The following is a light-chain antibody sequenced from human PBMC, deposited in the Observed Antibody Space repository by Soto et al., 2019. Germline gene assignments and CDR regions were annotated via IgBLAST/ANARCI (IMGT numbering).Light chain of an antibody. CDR1: NIGSKS. CDR3: QVWDSSSDHYV. Sequence: SYELTQPPSVSVAPGKTARITCGGNNIGSKSVHWYQQKPGQAPVLVIYYDSDRPSGIPERLSGSNSGNTATLTISSVEAGDEADYYCQVWDSSSDHYVFGTGTKVTVL. CDR2: YDS. J-gene: IGLJ1*01. V-gene: IGLV3-21*04.